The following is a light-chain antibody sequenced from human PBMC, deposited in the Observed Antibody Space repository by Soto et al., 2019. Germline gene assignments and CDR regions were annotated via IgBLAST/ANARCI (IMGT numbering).Light chain of an antibody. CDR3: DQHHAIPET. Sequence: IVITQSRDSLSMSVVEVATINCKSSQSVLYSSNEKNYLAWYQQKPGQPPKLLTYWASTRASGVPDRFSGIGCGTDLTLTISSLQAPAVAVYYRDQHHAIPETFGQGTKVDI. J-gene: IGKJ1*01. CDR1: QSVLYSSNEKNY. V-gene: IGKV4-1*01. CDR2: WAS.